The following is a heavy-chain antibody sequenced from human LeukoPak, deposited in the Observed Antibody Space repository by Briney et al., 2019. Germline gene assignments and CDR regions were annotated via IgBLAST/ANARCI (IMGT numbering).Heavy chain of an antibody. CDR2: INHNGNVN. Sequence: GGSLRLSCAASGFTFSSYWMNWARQAPGKGLEWVASINHNGNVNYYVDSVKGRFTISRDNAKNSLYLQMSNLRAEDTAVYFCARGGGLYVWGQGATVTVYS. V-gene: IGHV3-7*03. CDR3: ARGGGLYV. CDR1: GFTFSSYW. J-gene: IGHJ6*02. D-gene: IGHD1-26*01.